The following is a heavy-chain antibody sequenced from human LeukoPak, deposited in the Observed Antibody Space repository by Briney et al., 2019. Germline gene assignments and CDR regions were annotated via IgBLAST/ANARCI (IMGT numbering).Heavy chain of an antibody. CDR1: GGSISSYY. Sequence: SETLSLTCTVSGGSISSYYWSWIRQPPGKGLEWIGYIYYSGSTNYNPSLKSRVTISVDTSKNQFSLKLSSVTAADTAVYYCARDAPSPGRHFDYWGQGTLVTVSS. CDR3: ARDAPSPGRHFDY. CDR2: IYYSGST. J-gene: IGHJ4*02. V-gene: IGHV4-59*12. D-gene: IGHD2-2*01.